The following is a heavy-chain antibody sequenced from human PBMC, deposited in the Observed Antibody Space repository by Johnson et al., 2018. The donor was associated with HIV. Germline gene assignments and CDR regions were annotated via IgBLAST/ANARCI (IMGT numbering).Heavy chain of an antibody. Sequence: QVQLVESGGGLVKPGGSLRLSCAASGFTFSDYYMSWIRQAPGKGLEWVAVISYDGSNKYYADSVKGRFTISRDDSKNTVYLQMNSLKIDDTALYYCARAGRWSGDTFDIWGQGTMVTVSS. CDR2: ISYDGSNK. CDR3: ARAGRWSGDTFDI. J-gene: IGHJ3*02. V-gene: IGHV3-30-3*01. D-gene: IGHD3-10*01. CDR1: GFTFSDYY.